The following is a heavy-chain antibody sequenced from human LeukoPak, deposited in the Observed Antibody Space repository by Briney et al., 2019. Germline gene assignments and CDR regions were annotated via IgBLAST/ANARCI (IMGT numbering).Heavy chain of an antibody. J-gene: IGHJ3*02. CDR2: ISYDGSNK. D-gene: IGHD3-22*01. Sequence: GRSLRLSCAASGFTFSSYGMHWVRQAPGKGLEWVAVISYDGSNKYYADSVKGRFTISRDNSKNTLYLQMNSLRAEDTAVYYCAKDYHMIVVVTGAFDIWGQGTMVTVSS. V-gene: IGHV3-30*18. CDR1: GFTFSSYG. CDR3: AKDYHMIVVVTGAFDI.